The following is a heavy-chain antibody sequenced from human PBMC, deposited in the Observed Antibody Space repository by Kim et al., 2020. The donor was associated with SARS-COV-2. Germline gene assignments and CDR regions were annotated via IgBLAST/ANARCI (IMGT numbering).Heavy chain of an antibody. CDR2: IYYSGST. D-gene: IGHD6-13*01. V-gene: IGHV4-39*01. CDR3: ARRSDSRPIDY. CDR1: GGSISSSGYY. Sequence: SETLSLTCTVSGGSISSSGYYWGWMRQPPGKGLEWIGSIYYSGSTYYNPSLKSRVTISVDTSKNQFSLKLRSVTAADTAVFYCARRSDSRPIDYWGQGTLVTVSS. J-gene: IGHJ4*02.